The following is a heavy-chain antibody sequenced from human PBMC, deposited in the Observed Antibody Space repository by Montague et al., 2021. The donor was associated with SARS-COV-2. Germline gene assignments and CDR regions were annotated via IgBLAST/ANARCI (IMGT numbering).Heavy chain of an antibody. CDR2: IYYSGST. CDR3: ARTGLGAYDILTGYTVNAFDM. CDR1: GGSITSYY. Sequence: SETLSLTCTVSGGSITSYYWTWIRQPPGKGLEWVGRIYYSGSTNYNPSLKSRAIISVDTSKNQFSLKLSSVTAADTAVYYCARTGLGAYDILTGYTVNAFDMGAKGQWSPSLQ. D-gene: IGHD3-9*01. J-gene: IGHJ3*02. V-gene: IGHV4-59*01.